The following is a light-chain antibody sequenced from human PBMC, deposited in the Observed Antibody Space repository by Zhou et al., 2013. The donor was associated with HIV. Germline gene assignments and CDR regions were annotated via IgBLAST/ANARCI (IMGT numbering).Light chain of an antibody. CDR1: QSISTW. J-gene: IGKJ1*01. Sequence: DIQMTQFPSTLSASVGDRVTLTCRASQSISTWLAWYQQKPGKAPKLLIYKASSLESGVPSRFSGSGSGTEFTLTISSLQPDDFATYYCQQYSTYSTFGQGTKVEVK. V-gene: IGKV1-5*03. CDR3: QQYSTYST. CDR2: KAS.